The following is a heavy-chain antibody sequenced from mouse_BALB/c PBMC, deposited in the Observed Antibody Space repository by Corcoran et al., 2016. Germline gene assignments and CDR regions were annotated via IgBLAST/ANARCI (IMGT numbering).Heavy chain of an antibody. CDR1: GFNIKVYY. D-gene: IGHD2-3*01. J-gene: IGHJ2*01. V-gene: IGHV14-1*02. CDR3: ARNDGYSDY. Sequence: EVQLQQSGAELVRPGALVKLSCKASGFNIKVYYMHWVKQRPEQGLEWIGWIDPENGNTIYDPKFQGKASITADTSSNTAYLQLSSLTSEDTAVYYCARNDGYSDYWGQGTTLTVSS. CDR2: IDPENGNT.